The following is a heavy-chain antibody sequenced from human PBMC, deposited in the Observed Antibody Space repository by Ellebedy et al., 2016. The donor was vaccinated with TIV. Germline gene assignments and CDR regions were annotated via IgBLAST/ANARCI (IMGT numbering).Heavy chain of an antibody. CDR1: RFIFSSYW. CDR2: IKQDGSEK. V-gene: IGHV3-7*01. D-gene: IGHD1-26*01. CDR3: AKVLLGGYGY. J-gene: IGHJ4*02. Sequence: PGGSLRLSCAASRFIFSSYWMSWVRQAPGKGLEWVANIKQDGSEKYYVDSVKGRFTISRDNAKNSLYLQMNSLRAEDTAVYYCAKVLLGGYGYWGQGTLVTVSS.